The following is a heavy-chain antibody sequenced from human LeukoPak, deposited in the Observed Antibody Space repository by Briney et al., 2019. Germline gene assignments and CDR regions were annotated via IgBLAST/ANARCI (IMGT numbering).Heavy chain of an antibody. V-gene: IGHV4-34*01. Sequence: SETLSLTCAVYGGSFSGYYWSWIRQPPGKGLEWIGEINHSGSTNYNPSLKSRVTISVDTSKNQFFLKLSSVTAADTAVYYCARGRINSSGWYTFWFDPWGQGTLVTVSS. J-gene: IGHJ5*02. D-gene: IGHD6-19*01. CDR3: ARGRINSSGWYTFWFDP. CDR2: INHSGST. CDR1: GGSFSGYY.